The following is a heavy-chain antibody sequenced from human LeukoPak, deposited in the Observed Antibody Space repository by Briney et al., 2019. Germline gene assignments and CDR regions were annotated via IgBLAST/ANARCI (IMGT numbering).Heavy chain of an antibody. CDR1: GGSISSSNW. J-gene: IGHJ5*02. CDR2: IYRSGSA. D-gene: IGHD3-22*01. V-gene: IGHV4-4*02. Sequence: SGTLSLTCAVSGGSISSSNWWSWVRQPPGKGLEWIGEIYRSGSANYNPSLKSRVTISADKSISTAYLQWSSLKASDTAMYYCARQGPQYDSSGHNWFDPWGQGTLVTVSS. CDR3: ARQGPQYDSSGHNWFDP.